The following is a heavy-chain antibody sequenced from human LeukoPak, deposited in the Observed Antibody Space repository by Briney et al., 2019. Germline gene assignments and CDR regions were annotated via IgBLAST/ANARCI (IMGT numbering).Heavy chain of an antibody. CDR1: GFTFSSYA. D-gene: IGHD6-6*01. CDR2: ISGSGDST. CDR3: AKEPRYSSSNYYYYYMDV. J-gene: IGHJ6*03. Sequence: GGSLRLSCAASGFTFSSYAMTWVRQAPGKGLEWVSGISGSGDSTYYADSVKGRFTISRANSKKTLYLQMNSLRAEDTAVYYCAKEPRYSSSNYYYYYMDVWGKGTTVTVSS. V-gene: IGHV3-23*01.